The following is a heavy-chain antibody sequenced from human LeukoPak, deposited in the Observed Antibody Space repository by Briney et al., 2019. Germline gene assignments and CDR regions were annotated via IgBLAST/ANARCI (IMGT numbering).Heavy chain of an antibody. CDR1: GFTFSSYA. J-gene: IGHJ4*02. Sequence: PGGSLRLSCAASGFTFSSYAMSWVRQAPGKGLEWVSAISGSGGTTYYADSVKGRFTISRDNSKNTLYLQMNSLRAEDTAVYYCAKDRLPLIRGIDYWGQGTLVTVSS. V-gene: IGHV3-23*01. CDR3: AKDRLPLIRGIDY. D-gene: IGHD3-10*01. CDR2: ISGSGGTT.